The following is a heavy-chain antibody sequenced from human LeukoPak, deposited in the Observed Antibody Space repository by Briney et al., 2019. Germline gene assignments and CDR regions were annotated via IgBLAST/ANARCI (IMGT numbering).Heavy chain of an antibody. CDR3: ARDQSGSYSYFDY. Sequence: GKSLRLSCAASGFLFSSYGMNWVRQAPGKGLEWVAVISYDGSNKYYADSVKGRFTISRDNSKNTLYLQMNSLRAEDTAVYYCARDQSGSYSYFDYWGQGTLVTVSS. V-gene: IGHV3-30*19. CDR1: GFLFSSYG. D-gene: IGHD1-26*01. CDR2: ISYDGSNK. J-gene: IGHJ4*02.